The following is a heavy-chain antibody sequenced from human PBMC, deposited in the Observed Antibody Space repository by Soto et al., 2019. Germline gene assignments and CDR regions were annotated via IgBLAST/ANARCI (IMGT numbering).Heavy chain of an antibody. CDR1: GGSISSSSYY. Sequence: SETLTLTCTVSGGSISSSSYYWGWIRQPPGKGLEWIGSIYYSGSTYYNPSLKSRVTISVDTSKNRFSLKLSSLTAADTAVYYCASSGYSSSWYYFDYWGQGTLVTVSS. V-gene: IGHV4-39*01. J-gene: IGHJ4*02. CDR2: IYYSGST. CDR3: ASSGYSSSWYYFDY. D-gene: IGHD6-13*01.